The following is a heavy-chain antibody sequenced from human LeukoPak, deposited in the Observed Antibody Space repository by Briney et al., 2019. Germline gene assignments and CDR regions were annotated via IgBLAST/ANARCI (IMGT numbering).Heavy chain of an antibody. D-gene: IGHD3-9*01. CDR1: GDSITGYY. CDR2: IYYTGNT. J-gene: IGHJ4*02. CDR3: ARRLYYDILTGYSMFDY. Sequence: SETLSLTCSVSGDSITGYYWGWIRQPPGKGLEWIGNIYYTGNTYYNSSLKSRVTISLDTSKNQFSLKLSSVTAADTAVYYCARRLYYDILTGYSMFDYWGQGTLVTVSS. V-gene: IGHV4-39*07.